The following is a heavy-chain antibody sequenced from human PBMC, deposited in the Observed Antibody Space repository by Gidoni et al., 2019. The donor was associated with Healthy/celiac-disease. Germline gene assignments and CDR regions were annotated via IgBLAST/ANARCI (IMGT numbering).Heavy chain of an antibody. J-gene: IGHJ4*02. CDR3: AKENTMVRGVLDY. D-gene: IGHD3-10*01. V-gene: IGHV3-9*01. Sequence: EVQLVESGGGLVQPGRSRRLSCAAYGFTFDDYAMHWVRQAPGKGLEWVSGISWNSGSIGYAYSVRGRFTISRDNAKNSLYLQMNSLRAEDTALYYCAKENTMVRGVLDYWGQGTLVTVSS. CDR2: ISWNSGSI. CDR1: GFTFDDYA.